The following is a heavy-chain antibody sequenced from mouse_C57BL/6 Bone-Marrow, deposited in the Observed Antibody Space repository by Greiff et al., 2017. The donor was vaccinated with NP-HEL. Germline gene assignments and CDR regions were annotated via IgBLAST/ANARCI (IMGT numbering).Heavy chain of an antibody. CDR3: AREAYGIGWAMDY. CDR2: LAPSDSYT. CDR1: GYTFTSYW. Sequence: QVQLQQPGAELVKPGASVKLSCKASGYTFTSYWMQWVKQRPGQGLAWIGELAPSDSYTNYNQKFKGKAILTVDTSSSTAYMQLSSLTSEDSAVYYCAREAYGIGWAMDYWGQGTSVTVSS. J-gene: IGHJ4*01. V-gene: IGHV1-50*01. D-gene: IGHD6-5*01.